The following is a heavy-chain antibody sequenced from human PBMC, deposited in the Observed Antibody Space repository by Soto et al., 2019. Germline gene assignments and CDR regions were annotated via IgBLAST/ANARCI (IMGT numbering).Heavy chain of an antibody. V-gene: IGHV1-18*01. CDR3: ARVVVAATWFDP. CDR2: ISAYNGNT. D-gene: IGHD2-15*01. Sequence: ASVKVSCKASGYTFTSYGISWVRQAPGQGLEWMGWISAYNGNTNYAQKLQGRVTMTTETSTSTAYMELRSLRSDDTAVYYCARVVVAATWFDPWGEGTLVPVYS. J-gene: IGHJ5*02. CDR1: GYTFTSYG.